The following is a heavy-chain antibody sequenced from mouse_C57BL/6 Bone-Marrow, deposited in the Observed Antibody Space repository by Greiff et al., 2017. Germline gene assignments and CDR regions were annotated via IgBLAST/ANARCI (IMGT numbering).Heavy chain of an antibody. Sequence: VKLVESGPELVKPGASVKISCKASGYSFTSYYIHWVKQRPGQGLEWIGWIYPGSGNTKYNEKFKGKATLTADTSSSTAYMQLSSLASEDSAVYYGARFPPYCGSSTGYFDVWGTGTTVTVSS. CDR3: ARFPPYCGSSTGYFDV. CDR2: IYPGSGNT. J-gene: IGHJ1*03. CDR1: GYSFTSYY. D-gene: IGHD1-1*01. V-gene: IGHV1-66*01.